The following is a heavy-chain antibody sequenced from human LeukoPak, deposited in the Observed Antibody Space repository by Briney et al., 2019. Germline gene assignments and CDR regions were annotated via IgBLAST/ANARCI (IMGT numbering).Heavy chain of an antibody. CDR3: ARDYRRYYYYYYGMDV. Sequence: GGSLRLSCAASGFTFSSYWMSWVCQAPGKGLEWVANIKQDGSEKYYVDSVKGRFTISRDNAKNSLYLQMNSLRAENTAVYYCARDYRRYYYYYYGMDVWGQGTTVTVSS. V-gene: IGHV3-7*03. CDR2: IKQDGSEK. J-gene: IGHJ6*02. CDR1: GFTFSSYW.